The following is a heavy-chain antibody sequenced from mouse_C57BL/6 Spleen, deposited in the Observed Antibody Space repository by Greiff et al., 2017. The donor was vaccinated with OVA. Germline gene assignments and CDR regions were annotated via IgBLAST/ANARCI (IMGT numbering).Heavy chain of an antibody. Sequence: VHVKQSGAELVRPGASVKLSCTASGFNITDYYMHWVKQRPEQGLEWIGWIYPEDGDTEYAPKFQGKATLTADTSSNTAYLQLSSLTSEDTAVYYCTTYGSRVYWYFDVWGTGTTVTVSS. J-gene: IGHJ1*03. D-gene: IGHD1-1*01. V-gene: IGHV14-1*01. CDR1: GFNITDYY. CDR2: IYPEDGDT. CDR3: TTYGSRVYWYFDV.